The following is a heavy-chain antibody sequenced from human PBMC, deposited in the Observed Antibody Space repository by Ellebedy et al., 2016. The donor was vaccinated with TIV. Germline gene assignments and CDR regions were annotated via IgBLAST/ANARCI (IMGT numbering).Heavy chain of an antibody. Sequence: SGPTLVKPTQTLTLTCTFSGFSLSTSGMCVSWIRQPPGKALEWLARIDWDDDKYYSTSLKTRLTISKDTSKNQVVLTMTNMDPVDTATYYCARTHSDYDLGDYFDYWGQGTLVTVSS. CDR3: ARTHSDYDLGDYFDY. CDR1: GFSLSTSGMC. J-gene: IGHJ4*02. D-gene: IGHD5-12*01. CDR2: IDWDDDK. V-gene: IGHV2-70*11.